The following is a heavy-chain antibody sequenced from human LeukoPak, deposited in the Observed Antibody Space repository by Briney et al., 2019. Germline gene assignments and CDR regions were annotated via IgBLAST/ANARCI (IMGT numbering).Heavy chain of an antibody. CDR3: ARGGYDFVYYYYGMDV. CDR2: INPSSGGT. Sequence: ASVKVSCKASGYTFTGYYMHWVRQAPGQGLEWMGRINPSSGGTNYAQKFQGRVTMTRDTSISTAYMELSRLRSDDTAVYYCARGGYDFVYYYYGMDVWGQRTTVTVSS. D-gene: IGHD3-3*01. J-gene: IGHJ6*02. CDR1: GYTFTGYY. V-gene: IGHV1-2*06.